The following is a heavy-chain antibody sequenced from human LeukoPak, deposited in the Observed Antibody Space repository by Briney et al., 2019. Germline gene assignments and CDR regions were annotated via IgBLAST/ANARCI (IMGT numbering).Heavy chain of an antibody. V-gene: IGHV1-2*02. D-gene: IGHD3-22*01. CDR1: GYTFTGYY. CDR3: ARDEGTYYYDSSGYYYNY. Sequence: ASXKVSCKASGYTFTGYYMHWVRQAPGQGLEWMGWINPNSGGTNYAQKFQGRVTMTRDTSISTAYMELSRLRSDDTAVYYCARDEGTYYYDSSGYYYNYWGQGTLVTVSS. J-gene: IGHJ4*02. CDR2: INPNSGGT.